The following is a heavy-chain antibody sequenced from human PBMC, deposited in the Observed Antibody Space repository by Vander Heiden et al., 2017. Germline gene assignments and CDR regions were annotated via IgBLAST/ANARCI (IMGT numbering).Heavy chain of an antibody. CDR3: ARGVAAGVDY. V-gene: IGHV1-8*01. CDR2: MNPNNGRT. CDR1: GYTFTSLD. Sequence: QVQLVQSGAEVQGAGASVRISCTASGYTFTSLDINWVRQATGQGLEWMGWMNPNNGRTGYAQKFQGRVTMTRDTSISTAYMELSSLTSEDTAVYYCARGVAAGVDYWGQGTLVTVSS. J-gene: IGHJ4*02. D-gene: IGHD6-13*01.